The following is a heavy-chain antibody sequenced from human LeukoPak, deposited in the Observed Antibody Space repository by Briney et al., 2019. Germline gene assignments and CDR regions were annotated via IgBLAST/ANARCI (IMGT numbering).Heavy chain of an antibody. CDR2: IYYSGST. Sequence: SETLSLTCTVSGGSISSYYWSWIRQPPGKGLEWIGYIYYSGSTNYNPSLKSRVTISVDTSKNRFSLKLSSVTAADTAVYYCARGGYCTNGVCWNYYYYYYMDVWGKGTTVTVSS. V-gene: IGHV4-59*01. CDR3: ARGGYCTNGVCWNYYYYYYMDV. CDR1: GGSISSYY. D-gene: IGHD2-8*01. J-gene: IGHJ6*03.